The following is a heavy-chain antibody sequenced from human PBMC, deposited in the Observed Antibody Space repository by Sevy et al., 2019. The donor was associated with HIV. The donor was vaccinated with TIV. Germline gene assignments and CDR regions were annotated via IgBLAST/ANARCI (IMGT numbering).Heavy chain of an antibody. Sequence: SETLSLIYSVSGGSISSSSYYWGWIRQPPGKGLEWIGSFYSTGSTSYNPSLRSRVTVSADTSKNQLSLKVFSVTAADTAVYYCATPRASGWYEGTGGYFDFWGRGTLVTVSS. CDR1: GGSISSSSYY. V-gene: IGHV4-39*01. D-gene: IGHD6-19*01. J-gene: IGHJ2*01. CDR2: FYSTGST. CDR3: ATPRASGWYEGTGGYFDF.